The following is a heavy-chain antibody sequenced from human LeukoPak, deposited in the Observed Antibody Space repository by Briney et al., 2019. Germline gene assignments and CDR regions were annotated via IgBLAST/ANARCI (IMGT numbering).Heavy chain of an antibody. CDR2: INPHTGAA. CDR3: ARGKSGYSP. V-gene: IGHV1-2*02. CDR1: GYTFIENY. Sequence: GASVKVSCKVSGYTFIENYIHWVRQAPGQGLEWMGLINPHTGAANYSQKFQGRVTMTRDTSLSTAYMHLTRLKFDDTAVYYCARGKSGYSPWGQGTPVTVSS. D-gene: IGHD3-3*01. J-gene: IGHJ4*02.